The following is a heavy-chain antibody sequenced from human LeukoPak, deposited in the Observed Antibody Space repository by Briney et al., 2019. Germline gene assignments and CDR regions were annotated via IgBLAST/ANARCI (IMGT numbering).Heavy chain of an antibody. CDR2: VDPEDGET. CDR1: GYTFTDYY. Sequence: ASVKVSCKVSGYTFTDYYMHWVQQAPGKGLEWMGLVDPEDGETIYAEKFQGRATITADTSTDTAYMELSSLRSEDTAVYDCATAVSGSYRDAFDIWGQGTMVTVSS. CDR3: ATAVSGSYRDAFDI. D-gene: IGHD1-26*01. J-gene: IGHJ3*02. V-gene: IGHV1-69-2*01.